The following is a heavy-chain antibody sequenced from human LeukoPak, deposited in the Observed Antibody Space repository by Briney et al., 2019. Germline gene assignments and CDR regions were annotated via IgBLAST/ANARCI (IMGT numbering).Heavy chain of an antibody. CDR1: GYTFTSYA. CDR3: ARGPPQYSSGWYGY. J-gene: IGHJ4*02. Sequence: ASVKVSCKASGYTFTSYAMHWVRQAPGQRLEWMGWINAGNGNTEYSQKFQGRVTITRDTSASTAYMGLSSLRSEDTAVYYCARGPPQYSSGWYGYWGQGALVTVSS. V-gene: IGHV1-3*01. CDR2: INAGNGNT. D-gene: IGHD6-19*01.